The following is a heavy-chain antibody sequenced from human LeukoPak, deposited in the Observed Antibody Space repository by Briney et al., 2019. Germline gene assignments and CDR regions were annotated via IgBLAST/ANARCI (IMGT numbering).Heavy chain of an antibody. J-gene: IGHJ3*02. CDR3: TTSTVANRVNDAFDI. V-gene: IGHV3-15*01. CDR2: IKSKTDGGTT. D-gene: IGHD4-23*01. CDR1: GFTFSNAW. Sequence: GGSLRLSCAASGFTFSNAWMSWVRQAPGKGLEWVGRIKSKTDGGTTDYAAPVKGRFTISRDDSKNTLYLQMNSLKTEDTAVYYCTTSTVANRVNDAFDIWGQGTMVTVSS.